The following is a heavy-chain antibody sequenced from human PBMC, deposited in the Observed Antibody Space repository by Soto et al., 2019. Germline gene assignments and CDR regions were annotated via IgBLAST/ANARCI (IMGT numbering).Heavy chain of an antibody. Sequence: RGESLKISCTGFGYTFTTFWISWVRQMPGKGLEWMGRIDPRDSQTNYSPSFQGHVTISVDKSISTAYLQWDSLKASDTAMYYCARLFCSTDTCDSWFDPWGQGTLVTVPS. CDR3: ARLFCSTDTCDSWFDP. CDR1: GYTFTTFW. J-gene: IGHJ5*02. CDR2: IDPRDSQT. D-gene: IGHD1-26*01. V-gene: IGHV5-10-1*01.